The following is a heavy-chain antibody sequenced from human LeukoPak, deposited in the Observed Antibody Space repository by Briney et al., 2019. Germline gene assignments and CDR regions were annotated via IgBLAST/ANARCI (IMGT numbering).Heavy chain of an antibody. Sequence: PSETLSLTCTVSGGSISSYYWSWIRQPPGKGLEWIGYIYYSGSTNYNPSLKSRVTISVDTSKNQFSLKLSSVTAADTAVYYCARLKSESSGWYDYYYGMDVWGQGTTVTVSS. CDR1: GGSISSYY. CDR3: ARLKSESSGWYDYYYGMDV. D-gene: IGHD6-19*01. CDR2: IYYSGST. J-gene: IGHJ6*02. V-gene: IGHV4-59*08.